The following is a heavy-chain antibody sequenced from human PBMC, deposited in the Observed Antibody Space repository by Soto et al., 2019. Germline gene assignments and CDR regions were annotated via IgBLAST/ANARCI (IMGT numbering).Heavy chain of an antibody. CDR1: GGSISSGGYY. D-gene: IGHD2-2*01. Sequence: QVQLQESGPGLVKPSQTLSLTCTVSGGSISSGGYYWSWIRQHPGKGLEWIGYIYYSGSTYYNPSLKSRVTISVDTSKNQFSLKLSSVTAADTAVYYCARDVRPAAAYYYYMDVWGKGTTVTVSS. V-gene: IGHV4-31*03. J-gene: IGHJ6*03. CDR3: ARDVRPAAAYYYYMDV. CDR2: IYYSGST.